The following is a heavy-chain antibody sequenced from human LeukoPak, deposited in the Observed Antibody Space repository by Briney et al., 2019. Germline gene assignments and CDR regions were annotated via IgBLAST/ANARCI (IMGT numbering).Heavy chain of an antibody. Sequence: GGALRLSCAACGFTFSSYAMSWVRQAPGKGLEWVSTISDSGGSTYYADSVKGRFTISRDTSKNTVYLQMNSLRAEDTAVYYCAKQLRVYYYMDVWGKGTTVTVSS. CDR2: ISDSGGST. CDR3: AKQLRVYYYMDV. D-gene: IGHD1-7*01. V-gene: IGHV3-23*01. CDR1: GFTFSSYA. J-gene: IGHJ6*03.